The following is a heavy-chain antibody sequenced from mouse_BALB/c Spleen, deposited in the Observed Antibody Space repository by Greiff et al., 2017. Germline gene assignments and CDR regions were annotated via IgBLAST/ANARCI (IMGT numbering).Heavy chain of an antibody. CDR3: ARSGVLRYYFDY. J-gene: IGHJ2*01. CDR2: INPGSGGT. CDR1: GYAFTNYL. V-gene: IGHV1-54*01. Sequence: VQLQQSGAELVRPGTSVKVSCKASGYAFTNYLIEWVKQRPGQGLEWIGVINPGSGGTNYNEKFKGKATLTADKSSSTAYMQLSSLTSDDSAVYFCARSGVLRYYFDYWGQGTTLTVSS. D-gene: IGHD1-1*01.